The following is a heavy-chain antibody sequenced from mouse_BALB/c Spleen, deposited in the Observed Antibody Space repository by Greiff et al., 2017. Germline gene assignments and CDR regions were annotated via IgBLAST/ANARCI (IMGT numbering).Heavy chain of an antibody. V-gene: IGHV1S56*01. CDR2: IYPGNVNT. Sequence: VQLQQSGPELVQPGASVRISCKASGYTFPSYYIHWVKQRPGQGLEWIGWIYPGNVNTKYNEKFKGKATLTADKSSSTAYMQLSSLTSEDSAVYVCARGGIYYDYHFADWGEGTLVTVSA. J-gene: IGHJ3*01. CDR3: ARGGIYYDYHFAD. CDR1: GYTFPSYY. D-gene: IGHD2-4*01.